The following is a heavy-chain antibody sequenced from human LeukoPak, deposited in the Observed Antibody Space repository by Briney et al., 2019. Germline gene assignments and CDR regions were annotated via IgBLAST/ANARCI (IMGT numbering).Heavy chain of an antibody. V-gene: IGHV4-30-4*01. CDR2: IYYSGST. J-gene: IGHJ4*02. CDR3: ARGGYYDILTGYSPQPKFDY. CDR1: GGSISSGDYY. D-gene: IGHD3-9*01. Sequence: PSQTLSLTCTVSGGSISSGDYYWSWIRQPPGKGLEWIGYIYYSGSTYYNPSLKSRVTISVDTSKNQFSPKLSSVTAADTAVYYCARGGYYDILTGYSPQPKFDYWGQGTLVTVSS.